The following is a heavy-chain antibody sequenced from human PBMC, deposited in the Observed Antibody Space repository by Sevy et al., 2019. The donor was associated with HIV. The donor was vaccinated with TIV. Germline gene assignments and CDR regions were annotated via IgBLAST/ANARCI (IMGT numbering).Heavy chain of an antibody. Sequence: SETLSLTCTVSGGSISSYYWSWIRQPPGKGLEWIGYIYYSGCTNYNPSLKSRVTISVDTSKNQFSLKLSSVTAADTAVYYCARDKVHYYDSSVGTMDGMDVWGQGTTVTVSS. CDR1: GGSISSYY. V-gene: IGHV4-59*01. J-gene: IGHJ6*02. CDR3: ARDKVHYYDSSVGTMDGMDV. D-gene: IGHD3-22*01. CDR2: IYYSGCT.